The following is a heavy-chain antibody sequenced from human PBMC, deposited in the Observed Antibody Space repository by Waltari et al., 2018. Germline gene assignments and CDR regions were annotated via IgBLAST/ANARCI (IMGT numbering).Heavy chain of an antibody. CDR2: IYYSGST. CDR1: GVSITNSNYY. J-gene: IGHJ4*02. CDR3: ARDAAARFVYFDY. V-gene: IGHV4-61*05. Sequence: QLQLQESGPGLVKPSETLSLTCTVSGVSITNSNYYWGWIRQPPGKGLEWIGYIYYSGSTNHNPSLKSRVTISVDTSKNQFSLKLSSVTAADTAVYYCARDAAARFVYFDYWGQGTLVTVSS. D-gene: IGHD6-25*01.